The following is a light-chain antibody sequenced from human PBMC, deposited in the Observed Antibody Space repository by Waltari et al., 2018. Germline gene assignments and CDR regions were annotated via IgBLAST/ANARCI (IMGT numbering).Light chain of an antibody. CDR2: GAS. CDR1: QSVSSN. V-gene: IGKV3-15*01. CDR3: QQYNNWPLT. Sequence: EIVMTQSPATLSVSPGERATPPRRASQSVSSNLAWYQQKPGQAPRLLIYGASTRATGIPARFSGSGSGTEFTLTISSLQSEDFAVYYCQQYNNWPLTFGGGTKVEIK. J-gene: IGKJ4*01.